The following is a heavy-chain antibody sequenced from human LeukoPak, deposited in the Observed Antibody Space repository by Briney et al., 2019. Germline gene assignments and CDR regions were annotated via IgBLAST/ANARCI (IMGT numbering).Heavy chain of an antibody. CDR2: MNPNSGNT. D-gene: IGHD6-6*01. V-gene: IGHV1-8*01. CDR3: ARWSSSPYDAFDI. Sequence: ASVKVSCKASGYTFTSYDINWVRQATGQGLEWMGWMNPNSGNTGYAQKFQGRVTMTRNTSISTAYMELRSLRSDDTAVYYCARWSSSPYDAFDIWGQGTMVTVSS. CDR1: GYTFTSYD. J-gene: IGHJ3*02.